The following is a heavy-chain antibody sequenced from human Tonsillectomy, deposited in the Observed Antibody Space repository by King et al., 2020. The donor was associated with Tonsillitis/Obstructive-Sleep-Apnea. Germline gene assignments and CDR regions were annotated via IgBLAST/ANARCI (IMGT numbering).Heavy chain of an antibody. D-gene: IGHD3-22*01. CDR1: GYTFTSYG. J-gene: IGHJ6*04. Sequence: QLVQSGTEVKKPGASVKVSCKASGYTFTSYGISWVRRAPGQGLEWMGWISAYNGNTNYAQNFQDRVTMTTDISKDTAYMELRSLKSDDTALYYCARVNYVSRGYYDGMDVWGEGTTVTVSS. CDR3: ARVNYVSRGYYDGMDV. V-gene: IGHV1-18*01. CDR2: ISAYNGNT.